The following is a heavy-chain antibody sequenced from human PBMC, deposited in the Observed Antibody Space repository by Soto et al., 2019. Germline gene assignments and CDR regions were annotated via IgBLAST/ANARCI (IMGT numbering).Heavy chain of an antibody. D-gene: IGHD3-10*01. V-gene: IGHV4-30-4*01. J-gene: IGHJ5*02. CDR3: AREGASMVRGEHWFDP. CDR2: IYYSGST. CDR1: GGSISSGDYY. Sequence: QVQLQESGPGLVKPSQTLSLTCTVSGGSISSGDYYWSWIRQPPGKGLEWIGYIYYSGSTYYNPSLKSRVTLSVDTSKNQSSLKLSSVTAADTAVYYCAREGASMVRGEHWFDPWGQGTLVTVSS.